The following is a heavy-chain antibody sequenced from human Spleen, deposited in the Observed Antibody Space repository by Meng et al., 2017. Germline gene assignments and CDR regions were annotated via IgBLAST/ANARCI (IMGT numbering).Heavy chain of an antibody. CDR2: TRNKTKNYTT. Sequence: GESLKISCAASGFTFSSYAMSWVRQAPGKGLEWVGRTRNKTKNYTTEYAASVKGRFTISRDHSRNSIYLQMNSLKTEDTAVYYCARDLGGIFAYWGQGALVTVSS. CDR3: ARDLGGIFAY. J-gene: IGHJ4*02. V-gene: IGHV3-72*01. D-gene: IGHD6-13*01. CDR1: GFTFSSYA.